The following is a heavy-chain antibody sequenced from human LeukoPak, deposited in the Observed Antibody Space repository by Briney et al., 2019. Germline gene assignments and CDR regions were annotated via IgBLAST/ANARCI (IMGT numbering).Heavy chain of an antibody. CDR1: GITLSNYG. Sequence: GGSLRLSCAVSGITLSNYGMSWVRQAPGKGLEWVAGISGSGGGTNYADPVKGRFTISRDNSKNTLYLQMNSLRAEDTAVYFCAKRGVVIRVILVGFHKEAYYFDSWGQGALVTVSS. D-gene: IGHD3-22*01. CDR2: ISGSGGGT. CDR3: AKRGVVIRVILVGFHKEAYYFDS. J-gene: IGHJ4*02. V-gene: IGHV3-23*01.